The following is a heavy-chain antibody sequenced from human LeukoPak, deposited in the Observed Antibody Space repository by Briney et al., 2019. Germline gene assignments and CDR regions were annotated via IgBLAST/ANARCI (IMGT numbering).Heavy chain of an antibody. V-gene: IGHV3-23*01. CDR2: ISGGGAKR. CDR3: AKCSAGYYNDAFDI. Sequence: GGSLRLSCAASGFTFDNYAMNWVRQAPGKGLEWVSYISGGGAKRHYSDSVKGRFTISRDNPKNTLYLQVNNLRAEDTAMYYCAKCSAGYYNDAFDIWGRGTMVTVSS. J-gene: IGHJ3*02. D-gene: IGHD3-10*02. CDR1: GFTFDNYA.